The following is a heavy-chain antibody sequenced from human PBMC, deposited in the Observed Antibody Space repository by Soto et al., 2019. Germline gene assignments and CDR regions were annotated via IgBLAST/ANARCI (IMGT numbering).Heavy chain of an antibody. D-gene: IGHD3-22*01. CDR2: IYYSGST. Sequence: SETLSLTCTVSGGSISSSSYYWGWIRQPPGKGLEWIGSIYYSGSTYYNPSLKSRVTISVDTSKNQFSLKLSSVTAADTAVYYCAGGKYYYDSSGYLGMDFDYWGQGTLVTVSS. J-gene: IGHJ4*02. V-gene: IGHV4-39*01. CDR3: AGGKYYYDSSGYLGMDFDY. CDR1: GGSISSSSYY.